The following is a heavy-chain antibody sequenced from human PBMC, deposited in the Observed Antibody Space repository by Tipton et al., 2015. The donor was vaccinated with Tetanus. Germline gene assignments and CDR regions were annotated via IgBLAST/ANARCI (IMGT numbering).Heavy chain of an antibody. V-gene: IGHV3-48*02. D-gene: IGHD1-7*01. CDR2: ISSGSSTI. Sequence: SLRLSCAASGFTFNYYSMNWVRQAPGKGLEWVSYISSGSSTIYYADFVKGRFTISSDNAKNSLHLQMNSLRDEGTAVYYCVREDHGNYGFDFWGQGTLVTVSS. CDR1: GFTFNYYS. CDR3: VREDHGNYGFDF. J-gene: IGHJ4*02.